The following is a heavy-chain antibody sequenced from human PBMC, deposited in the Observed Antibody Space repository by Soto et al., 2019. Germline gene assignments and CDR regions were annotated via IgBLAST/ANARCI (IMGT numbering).Heavy chain of an antibody. CDR1: GFTFSSYA. D-gene: IGHD4-17*01. V-gene: IGHV3-64*04. CDR2: ISSNGGST. CDR3: ARDNTVTRSDY. Sequence: GGSLRLSCSASGFTFSSYAMHWVRQAPGKGLEYVSAISSNGGSTNYADSVKGRFTISRDNAKNSLYLQMNSLRAEDTAVYYCARDNTVTRSDYWGQGTLVTVSS. J-gene: IGHJ4*02.